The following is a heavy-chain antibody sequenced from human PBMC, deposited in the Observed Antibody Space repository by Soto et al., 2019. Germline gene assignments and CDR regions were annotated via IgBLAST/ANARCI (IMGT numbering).Heavy chain of an antibody. J-gene: IGHJ5*02. D-gene: IGHD2-2*01. CDR1: GGSFSGYY. CDR3: ARDGFCTSTTCRVGNWFDP. CDR2: INHRGST. V-gene: IGHV4-34*01. Sequence: NPSETLSLTCVVYGGSFSGYYWCWIRQSPGKGLEWIGGINHRGSTNYNPSLESRVTISVDTSKNQFSLKLPSVTAADTAMYYCARDGFCTSTTCRVGNWFDPWGQGTLVTVSS.